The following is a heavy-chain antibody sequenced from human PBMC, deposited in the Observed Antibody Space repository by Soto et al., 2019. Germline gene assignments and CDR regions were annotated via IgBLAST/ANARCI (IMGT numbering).Heavy chain of an antibody. CDR1: GGSFSGYY. Sequence: QVQLQQWGAGLLKPSETLSLTCAVYGGSFSGYYWSWIRQPPGTGLEWIGEINHSGSTNYNPSLKSRVTISVDTSKNQFSLKRSSVTAADTAVYYCAKLAALGGAFDIWGQGTMVTVSS. V-gene: IGHV4-34*01. J-gene: IGHJ3*02. CDR3: AKLAALGGAFDI. CDR2: INHSGST. D-gene: IGHD6-13*01.